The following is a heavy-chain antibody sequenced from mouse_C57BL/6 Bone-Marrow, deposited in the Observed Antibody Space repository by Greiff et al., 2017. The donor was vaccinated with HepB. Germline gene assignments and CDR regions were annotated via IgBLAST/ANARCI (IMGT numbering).Heavy chain of an antibody. CDR3: ARTGDSSGLAWFAY. V-gene: IGHV1-39*01. Sequence: EVKLLESGPELVKPGASVKISCKASGYSFTDYNMNWVKQSNGKSLDWIGVINPNYGTTSYNQKFKGKATLTVDQSSSTAYMQLNSLTSEDSAVYYCARTGDSSGLAWFAYWGQGTLVTVSA. J-gene: IGHJ3*01. CDR1: GYSFTDYN. CDR2: INPNYGTT. D-gene: IGHD3-2*02.